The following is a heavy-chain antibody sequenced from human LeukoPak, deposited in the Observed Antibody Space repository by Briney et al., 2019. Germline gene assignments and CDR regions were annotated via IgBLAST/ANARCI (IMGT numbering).Heavy chain of an antibody. CDR1: GFTFSSYS. J-gene: IGHJ4*02. V-gene: IGHV3-48*01. D-gene: IGHD6-13*01. CDR3: PSSNWSHQFDY. CDR2: ISSSSSTI. Sequence: GGSLRLFCAASGFTFSSYSMNWVRQAPGKGLEWVSYISSSSSTIYYADSVKGRFTISRDNSKNTLYLQMNSLRAEDTAVYYCPSSNWSHQFDYWGQGTLVTVSS.